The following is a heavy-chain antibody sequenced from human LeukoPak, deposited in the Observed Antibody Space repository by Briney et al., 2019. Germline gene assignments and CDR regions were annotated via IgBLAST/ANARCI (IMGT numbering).Heavy chain of an antibody. J-gene: IGHJ5*02. Sequence: ASVKVSCKASGYTFTSYEINWVRQATGQGLEWMGWMNPDTGNTGYAQKFQGRVTMTRNTSISTAYMELSSLRSEDTAVYYCARAYSSGCHHWGQGTLVTVSS. CDR1: GYTFTSYE. CDR3: ARAYSSGCHH. CDR2: MNPDTGNT. D-gene: IGHD6-19*01. V-gene: IGHV1-8*01.